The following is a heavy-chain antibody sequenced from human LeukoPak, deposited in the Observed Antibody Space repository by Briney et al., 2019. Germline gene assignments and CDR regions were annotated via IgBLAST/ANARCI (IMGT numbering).Heavy chain of an antibody. V-gene: IGHV3-21*01. D-gene: IGHD3-16*01. CDR2: ISTSSSYI. J-gene: IGHJ6*03. Sequence: GGSLRLSCAASRFKFSNYNINWVRQAPGKGLEWVSSISTSSSYIYYADSVKGRFTISRDNAKNSLYLQMNGLRAEDTAVYYCARGGDHPTYLFQYMDVWGKGTPVTVSS. CDR1: RFKFSNYN. CDR3: ARGGDHPTYLFQYMDV.